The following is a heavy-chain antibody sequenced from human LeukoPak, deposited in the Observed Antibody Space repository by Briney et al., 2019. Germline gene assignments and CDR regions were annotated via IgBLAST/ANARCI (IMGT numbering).Heavy chain of an antibody. V-gene: IGHV4-39*01. CDR3: ARHPRKEEQWLVQY. D-gene: IGHD6-19*01. CDR1: GGSISSSSYY. Sequence: SETLSLTCTVSGGSISSSSYYWGWIRQPPGKGLEWIGSIYYSGGTYYNPSLKSRVTISVDTSKNQFSLKLSSVTAADTAVYYCARHPRKEEQWLVQYWGQGTLVTVSS. J-gene: IGHJ4*02. CDR2: IYYSGGT.